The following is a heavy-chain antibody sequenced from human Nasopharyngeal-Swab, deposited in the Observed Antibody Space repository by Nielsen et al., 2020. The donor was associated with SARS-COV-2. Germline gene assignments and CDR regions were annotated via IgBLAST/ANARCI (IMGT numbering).Heavy chain of an antibody. D-gene: IGHD2-8*01. CDR3: ARYTNGRMDY. CDR2: IHTTGST. V-gene: IGHV4-61*02. Sequence: SETLSLTCTVPGGSFSSTFYYWSWIRRPAGRGLEWIGRIHTTGSTNYNPSLKSRITISVGTSKNLLFLKLTSVTAADTAVYYCARYTNGRMDYWGQGTLVTVSS. CDR1: GGSFSSTFYY. J-gene: IGHJ4*02.